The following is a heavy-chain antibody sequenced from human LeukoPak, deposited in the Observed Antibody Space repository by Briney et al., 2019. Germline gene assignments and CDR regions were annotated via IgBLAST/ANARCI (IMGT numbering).Heavy chain of an antibody. V-gene: IGHV4-39*07. Sequence: ASETLSLTCTVSGGSISSSSYYWGWIRQPPGKGLEWIGSIYYSGSTYYNPSLKSRVTISVDTSKNQFSLKLSSVTAADTAVYYCARESSGYSYGIDYWGQGTLVTVSS. CDR3: ARESSGYSYGIDY. CDR1: GGSISSSSYY. J-gene: IGHJ4*02. D-gene: IGHD5-18*01. CDR2: IYYSGST.